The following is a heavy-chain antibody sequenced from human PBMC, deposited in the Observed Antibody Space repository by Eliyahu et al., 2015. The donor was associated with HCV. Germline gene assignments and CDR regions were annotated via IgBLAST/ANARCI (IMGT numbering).Heavy chain of an antibody. Sequence: EVQLLESGGGLVRSGGSLXLSCAASAXTXAXCAXXWVRQAPGKGLGWVSAISGVGATILYADSVKGRFTISRDNPSDTMFLQMNSLRDEDSAIYYCVREGADPRVDFDYWGRGTLVTVSS. CDR1: AXTXAXCA. V-gene: IGHV3-23*01. D-gene: IGHD2-15*01. CDR2: ISGVGATI. J-gene: IGHJ4*01. CDR3: VREGADPRVDFDY.